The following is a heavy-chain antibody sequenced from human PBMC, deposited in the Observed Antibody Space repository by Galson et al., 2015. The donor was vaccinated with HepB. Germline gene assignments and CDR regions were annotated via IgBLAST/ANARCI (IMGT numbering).Heavy chain of an antibody. V-gene: IGHV3-30*04. D-gene: IGHD3-22*01. CDR1: GFTFSSYA. Sequence: SLRLSCAASGFTFSSYAMHWVRQAPGKGLEWVAVISYDGSNKYYADSVKGRFTISRDNSKNTLYLQMNSLRAEDTAVYYCRVVVILGLVDYWGQGTLVTVSS. J-gene: IGHJ4*02. CDR2: ISYDGSNK. CDR3: RVVVILGLVDY.